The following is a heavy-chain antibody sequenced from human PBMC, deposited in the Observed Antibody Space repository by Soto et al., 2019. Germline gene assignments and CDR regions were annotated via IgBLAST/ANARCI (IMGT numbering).Heavy chain of an antibody. J-gene: IGHJ5*02. CDR1: GGAISSSNYY. D-gene: IGHD6-13*01. CDR3: ARRNGLASDFDP. Sequence: QLQLQESCPGPVKPSETLSLTCAVSGGAISSSNYYWGGIRQPPGKGLEWIGYVFSSGYSETTHYNPYVKSRVVIPVDTSKTQFSLKLNSVTAADTAVYYCARRNGLASDFDPWGQGTLVTVSS. V-gene: IGHV4-39*01. CDR2: VFSSGYSETT.